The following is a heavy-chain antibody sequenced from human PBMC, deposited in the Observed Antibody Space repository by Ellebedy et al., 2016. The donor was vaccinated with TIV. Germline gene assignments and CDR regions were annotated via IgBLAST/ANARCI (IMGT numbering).Heavy chain of an antibody. J-gene: IGHJ3*02. CDR3: ANLGGLAAYATNGIAFDI. D-gene: IGHD6-13*01. V-gene: IGHV3-11*03. Sequence: GRFTISRDNAKSSLYLQMNSLRAEDTAVYYCANLGGLAAYATNGIAFDIWGQGTIVTVSS.